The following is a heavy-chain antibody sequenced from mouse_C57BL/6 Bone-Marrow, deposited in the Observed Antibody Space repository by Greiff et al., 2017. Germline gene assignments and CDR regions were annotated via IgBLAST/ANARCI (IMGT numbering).Heavy chain of an antibody. CDR1: GFTFSSYG. Sequence: EVQLVESGGDLVKPGGSLKLSCAASGFTFSSYGMSWVRQTPDKRLEWVATISSGGSHTYYPDSVKGRFTISRDNAKNTLYLQMSSLKSEDTAMYYCARRGTTVVARAMDYWGQGTSVTVSS. CDR2: ISSGGSHT. J-gene: IGHJ4*01. CDR3: ARRGTTVVARAMDY. V-gene: IGHV5-6*01. D-gene: IGHD1-1*01.